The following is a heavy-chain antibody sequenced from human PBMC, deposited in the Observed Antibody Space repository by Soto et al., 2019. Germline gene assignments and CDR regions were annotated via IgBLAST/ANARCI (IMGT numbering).Heavy chain of an antibody. CDR3: ARDPWVYTNNAWYPQGMDV. V-gene: IGHV1-69*04. J-gene: IGHJ6*02. D-gene: IGHD6-13*01. Sequence: SVKVSCKASGGTFSSYAISWVRQAPGQGLEWMGRIIPILGIANYAQKFQGRVTITADKSTSTAYMELSSLRSEDTAVYYCARDPWVYTNNAWYPQGMDVWGQGTTVTVSS. CDR1: GGTFSSYA. CDR2: IIPILGIA.